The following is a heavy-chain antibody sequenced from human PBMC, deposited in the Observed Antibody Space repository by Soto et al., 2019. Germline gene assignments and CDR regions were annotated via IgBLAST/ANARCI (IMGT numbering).Heavy chain of an antibody. CDR2: ISAYNGNT. CDR3: ARDRGSLKGYCSGGSCYSFDY. J-gene: IGHJ4*02. CDR1: GYTFTSYG. V-gene: IGHV1-18*01. D-gene: IGHD2-15*01. Sequence: ASVKVSCKASGYTFTSYGISWVRQAPGQGLEWMGWISAYNGNTNYAQKLQGRVTMTTDTSTSTAYMELRSLRSDDTAVYYCARDRGSLKGYCSGGSCYSFDYWGQGTLVTVSS.